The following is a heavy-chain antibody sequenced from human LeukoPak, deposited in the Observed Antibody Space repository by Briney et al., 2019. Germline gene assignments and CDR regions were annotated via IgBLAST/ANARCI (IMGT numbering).Heavy chain of an antibody. D-gene: IGHD3-22*01. CDR3: ARYGTYYYDSSGYYAEYFQH. Sequence: GRSLRLSCAASGFTFSTYGMHWVRQAPGKGLEGGAVIWYDGSNKYYADSVKGRFTISRDNSKNTLYQQMNSLRAEDTAVYYCARYGTYYYDSSGYYAEYFQHWGQGTLVTVSS. V-gene: IGHV3-33*01. CDR1: GFTFSTYG. CDR2: IWYDGSNK. J-gene: IGHJ1*01.